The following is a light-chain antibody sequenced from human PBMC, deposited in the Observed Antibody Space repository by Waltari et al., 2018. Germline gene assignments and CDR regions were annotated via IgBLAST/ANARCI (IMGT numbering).Light chain of an antibody. CDR2: GAS. V-gene: IGKV3-15*01. J-gene: IGKJ2*02. Sequence: EIVMTQSPATLSVSPGERAPLSCRASQSVSSNLAWYQQKPGQAPRLLIYGASTRAAGIPARFSGSGSGTEFTLTISSLQSEDLALYFCQQYNNWPRTFGQGTKVEI. CDR1: QSVSSN. CDR3: QQYNNWPRT.